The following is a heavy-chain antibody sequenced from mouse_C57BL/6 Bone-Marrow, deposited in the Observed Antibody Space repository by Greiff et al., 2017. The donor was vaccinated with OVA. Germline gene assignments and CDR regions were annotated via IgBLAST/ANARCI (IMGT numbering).Heavy chain of an antibody. Sequence: EVQLVASGGGLVQPGGSLRLSCAASGFTFTDYYLSCVRQPPGKALEWLGFIRNNANGYTTEYSASVKGRFTISRDNSQSIRYLQMNALRAEDSATYNSARYKLGSLFAYWGQGTLVTVSA. CDR2: IRNNANGYTT. J-gene: IGHJ3*01. D-gene: IGHD4-1*01. V-gene: IGHV7-3*01. CDR3: ARYKLGSLFAY. CDR1: GFTFTDYY.